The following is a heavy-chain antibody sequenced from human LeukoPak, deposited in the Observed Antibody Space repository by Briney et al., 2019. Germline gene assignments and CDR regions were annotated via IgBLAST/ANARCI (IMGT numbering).Heavy chain of an antibody. J-gene: IGHJ4*02. CDR3: TTVWDSSSSEPCY. V-gene: IGHV3-15*01. CDR2: IKGKTDGGTT. Sequence: PGGSLRLSCAASGFTFSKAWMTWVRQAPGKGLEWVGQIKGKTDGGTTDYAAPVKGRFTISRDDSKNTLYLQMNSLKTDDTAVYYCTTVWDSSSSEPCYWGQGTLVTVSS. CDR1: GFTFSKAW. D-gene: IGHD6-6*01.